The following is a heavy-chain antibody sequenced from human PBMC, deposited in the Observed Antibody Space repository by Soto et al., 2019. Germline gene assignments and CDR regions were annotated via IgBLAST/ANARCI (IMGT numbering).Heavy chain of an antibody. J-gene: IGHJ4*02. V-gene: IGHV4-31*03. CDR3: ARSMITFGGVIVIPFEY. CDR1: GGSISSGGYY. CDR2: IYYSGST. D-gene: IGHD3-16*02. Sequence: QVQLQESGPGLVKPSQTLSLTCTVSGGSISSGGYYWSWIRQHPGKGLEWIGYIYYSGSTYYNPSLKSRVTISVDTSKNPFSLKLSSVTAAYTAVYYCARSMITFGGVIVIPFEYWGQGTLVTVSS.